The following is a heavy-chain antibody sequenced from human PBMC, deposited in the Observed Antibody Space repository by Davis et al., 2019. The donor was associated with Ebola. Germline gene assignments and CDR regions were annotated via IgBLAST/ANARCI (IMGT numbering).Heavy chain of an antibody. CDR3: ARHCSSTSGSPYYYYGMYV. CDR2: IEPSDSYT. CDR1: GYSFTSYW. J-gene: IGHJ6*02. V-gene: IGHV5-10-1*01. D-gene: IGHD2-2*01. Sequence: GESLKISCKGSGYSFTSYWISWVRQMPGKGLEWMGRIEPSDSYTNYSPSFQGHVTISADKSISTAYLQWSSLKASDTAMYYCARHCSSTSGSPYYYYGMYVWGQGTTVTVSS.